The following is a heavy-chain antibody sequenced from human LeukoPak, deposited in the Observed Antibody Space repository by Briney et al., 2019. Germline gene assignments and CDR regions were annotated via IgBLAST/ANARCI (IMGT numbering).Heavy chain of an antibody. J-gene: IGHJ4*02. D-gene: IGHD4-17*01. V-gene: IGHV3-21*01. Sequence: GGSLRLSCAASGITFSSYSMNWVRQAPGKGLEWVSSIGISSNNIYYADSVKGRFTIPRDNAKNSLSLQMNSLRVEDTAVYYCARDGVRGFTATTPFDYWGPGTLVTVSS. CDR2: IGISSNNI. CDR1: GITFSSYS. CDR3: ARDGVRGFTATTPFDY.